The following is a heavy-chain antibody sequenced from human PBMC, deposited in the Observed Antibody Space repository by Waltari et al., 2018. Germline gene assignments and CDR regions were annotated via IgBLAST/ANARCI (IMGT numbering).Heavy chain of an antibody. J-gene: IGHJ6*03. V-gene: IGHV3-53*02. CDR2: IYSGGST. CDR3: ARDSGQLDYMDV. D-gene: IGHD6-6*01. Sequence: EVQLVETGGGLIQPGGSLRLSCAAAGFSVSSNYMSWVRQAPGKGLEGVSVIYSGGSTYYADSVKGRFTISRDNSKNTLHLQMSSLRAEDTAVYYCARDSGQLDYMDVWGKGTTVTVSS. CDR1: GFSVSSNY.